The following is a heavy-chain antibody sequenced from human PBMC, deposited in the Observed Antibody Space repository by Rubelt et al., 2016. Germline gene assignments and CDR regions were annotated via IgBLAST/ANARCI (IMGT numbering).Heavy chain of an antibody. D-gene: IGHD3-22*01. Sequence: QVQLQESGPGLVKPSQTLSLTCTVSGGSISSGGYYWSWIRQHPGKGLEWIGYIYYSGSTYYNPSLKSRVTISVDTSKNQFSLKLSSVTAADTAVYYCARVGYYYDSSGYYESSGWYFDLWGRGTLVTVSS. CDR3: ARVGYYYDSSGYYESSGWYFDL. CDR2: IYYSGST. CDR1: GGSISSGGYY. J-gene: IGHJ2*01. V-gene: IGHV4-31*03.